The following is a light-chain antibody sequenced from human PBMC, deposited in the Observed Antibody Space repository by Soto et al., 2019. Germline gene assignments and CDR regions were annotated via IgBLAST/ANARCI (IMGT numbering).Light chain of an antibody. CDR1: HSLAHSDGNTY. Sequence: SCRSSHSLAHSDGNTYLYWFQQRPGQSPRRLIYTVSKRDSGVPDRISGSGSGTDFTLTISSLQSEDFALYYCQQYHNLWTFGQGTKVAIK. J-gene: IGKJ1*01. CDR2: TVS. CDR3: QQYHNLWT. V-gene: IGKV2-30*02.